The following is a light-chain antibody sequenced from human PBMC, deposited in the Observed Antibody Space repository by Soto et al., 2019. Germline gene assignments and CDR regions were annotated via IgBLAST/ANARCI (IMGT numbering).Light chain of an antibody. Sequence: VLPQSPATLYVSPVDRAALSCRASQSVSSNLAWYQRKPGQAPRLLIYGASRRATGTPDRFSGSGSGTDFTLTIGRLEPDDFAVYYCQQYGNSPLTFGGGTKVDIK. V-gene: IGKV3-20*01. CDR3: QQYGNSPLT. CDR2: GAS. CDR1: QSVSSN. J-gene: IGKJ4*01.